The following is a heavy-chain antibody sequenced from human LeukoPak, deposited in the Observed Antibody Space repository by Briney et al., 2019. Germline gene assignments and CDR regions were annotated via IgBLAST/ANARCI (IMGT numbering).Heavy chain of an antibody. CDR2: IYYSGST. D-gene: IGHD3-10*01. Sequence: PSETLSLTCTVSGGSISSSSYYWGWIRQPPGKGLEWIGSIYYSGSTYYNPSLKSRVTISVDTSKNQFSLKLSSVTAADTAVYYCARARHYYGSGSYYVWFDPWGQGTLVTVSS. CDR3: ARARHYYGSGSYYVWFDP. CDR1: GGSISSSSYY. J-gene: IGHJ5*02. V-gene: IGHV4-39*07.